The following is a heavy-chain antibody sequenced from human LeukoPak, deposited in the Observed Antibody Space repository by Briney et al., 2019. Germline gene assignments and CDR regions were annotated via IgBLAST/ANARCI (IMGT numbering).Heavy chain of an antibody. CDR1: GYTFDEYA. CDR3: AKGHLGYCSSTSCYRSVSAEYFQH. V-gene: IGHV3-9*01. J-gene: IGHJ1*01. D-gene: IGHD2-2*02. CDR2: MSWNSGSI. Sequence: PGRSLRLSCAASGYTFDEYAMHWVRQAPGKGLEWVSGMSWNSGSIGYADSEKGRFTISRDNAKNSLYLQMTSLRAEDTALYYCAKGHLGYCSSTSCYRSVSAEYFQHWGQGTLVTVSS.